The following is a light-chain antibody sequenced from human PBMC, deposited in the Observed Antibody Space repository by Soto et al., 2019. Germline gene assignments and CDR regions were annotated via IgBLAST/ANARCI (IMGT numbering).Light chain of an antibody. CDR2: EAS. J-gene: IGKJ1*01. V-gene: IGKV1-5*01. CDR1: QSISNW. Sequence: IQRTQSPSTLSASVGDRVPPTFRASQSISNWLAWYQQKPGKAPKLLISEASTLQSGVPSRFSGSGSGTEFTLTITSLQPDDFATYYCQQYHAYPLTFGQGTKVDIK. CDR3: QQYHAYPLT.